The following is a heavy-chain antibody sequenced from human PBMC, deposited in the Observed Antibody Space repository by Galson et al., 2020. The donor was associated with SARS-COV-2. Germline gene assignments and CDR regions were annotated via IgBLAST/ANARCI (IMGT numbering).Heavy chain of an antibody. CDR3: ASNPYSSSQGVHDY. CDR2: ISSSSSYI. V-gene: IGHV3-21*01. D-gene: IGHD6-6*01. J-gene: IGHJ4*02. CDR1: GFTFSSYS. Sequence: GGSLRLSCAASGFTFSSYSMNWVRQAPGKGLEWVSSISSSSSYIYFADSVKGRFTISRDNAKNSLYLQMNSLRAEDTAVYYCASNPYSSSQGVHDYWGQGTLVTVSS.